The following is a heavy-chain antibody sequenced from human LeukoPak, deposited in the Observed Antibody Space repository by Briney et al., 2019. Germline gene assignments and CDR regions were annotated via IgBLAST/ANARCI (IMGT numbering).Heavy chain of an antibody. CDR2: ISAYNGNT. J-gene: IGHJ6*02. V-gene: IGHV1-18*01. CDR1: GYTFTSYG. CDR3: ARAPYRSGGSCYIAGYYYYYYGMDV. Sequence: ASVKVSCKASGYTFTSYGVSWVRQAPGQGLEWMGWISAYNGNTNYAQKLQGRVTMTTDTSTSTAYMELRSLRSDDTAVYYCARAPYRSGGSCYIAGYYYYYYGMDVWGQGTTVTVSS. D-gene: IGHD2-15*01.